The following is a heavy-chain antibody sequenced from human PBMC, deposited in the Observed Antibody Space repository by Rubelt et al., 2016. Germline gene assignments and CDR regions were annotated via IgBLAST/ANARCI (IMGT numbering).Heavy chain of an antibody. V-gene: IGHV2-5*02. J-gene: IGHJ5*02. Sequence: QITLKESGPALVKPTQTLTLTCTFSGFSLATNGVGVAWIRQPPGKAMEWLSLVYWDDAKRYSPSLKSRLTVPQDTSKNQEVLTMTNMDPVDTATYYCAHIANTVTFEWFDPWGQGTLVTVSS. CDR3: AHIANTVTFEWFDP. CDR2: VYWDDAK. D-gene: IGHD4-17*01. CDR1: GFSLATNGVG.